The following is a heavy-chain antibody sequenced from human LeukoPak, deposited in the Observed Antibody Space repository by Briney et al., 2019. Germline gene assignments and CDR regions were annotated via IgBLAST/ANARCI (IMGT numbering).Heavy chain of an antibody. V-gene: IGHV4-59*08. D-gene: IGHD6-13*01. Sequence: PSETLSLTCTVSGGSISGQYWSLIRQPPGKGLEWIGYIYYTGITKYNPSLKSRVTISVDTSKNQFSLKLSSVTAADTAVYYCARHYGAAAGFLFDYWGQGTLVTVSS. CDR2: IYYTGIT. CDR1: GGSISGQY. CDR3: ARHYGAAAGFLFDY. J-gene: IGHJ4*02.